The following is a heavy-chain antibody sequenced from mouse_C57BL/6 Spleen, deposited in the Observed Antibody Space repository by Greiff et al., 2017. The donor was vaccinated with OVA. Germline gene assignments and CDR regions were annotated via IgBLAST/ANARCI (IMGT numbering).Heavy chain of an antibody. CDR3: ARFETSGAYYGNYDYYAMDY. CDR2: IDPNSGGT. V-gene: IGHV1-72*01. J-gene: IGHJ4*01. Sequence: QVQLQQPGAELVKPGASVKLSCKASGYTFTSYWMHWVKQRPGRGLEWIGRIDPNSGGTKYNEKFKSKATLTVDKPSSTAYMQLSSLTSEDSAVYYCARFETSGAYYGNYDYYAMDYWGQGTSVTVSS. D-gene: IGHD2-10*01. CDR1: GYTFTSYW.